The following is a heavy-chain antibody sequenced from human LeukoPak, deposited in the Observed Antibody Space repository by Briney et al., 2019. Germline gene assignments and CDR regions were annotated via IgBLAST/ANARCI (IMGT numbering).Heavy chain of an antibody. D-gene: IGHD3-10*02. J-gene: IGHJ6*04. Sequence: GGSLRLSCAASGFTFSSYSMNWVRQAPGKGLEWVSAISGSGSYISYADSMKGRFTISRDSAKNSLYLQMNSLRAEDTAVYYCAELGITMIGGVWGKGTTVTVSS. CDR1: GFTFSSYS. CDR3: AELGITMIGGV. CDR2: ISGSGSYI. V-gene: IGHV3-21*01.